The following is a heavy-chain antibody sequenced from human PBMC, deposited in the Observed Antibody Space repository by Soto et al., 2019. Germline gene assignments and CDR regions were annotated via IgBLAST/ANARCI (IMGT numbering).Heavy chain of an antibody. Sequence: ASVKVSCKASGYTFTNYYIHWVRQAPGQGLEWMGVINPTGGRASYAPKFQGRVTMTTDTSTSTAYMGLRSLRSDDTAVYYCARDRVITMIVVVNYYYYGMDVWGQGTTVTVSS. CDR3: ARDRVITMIVVVNYYYYGMDV. CDR1: GYTFTNYY. D-gene: IGHD3-22*01. J-gene: IGHJ6*02. CDR2: INPTGGRA. V-gene: IGHV1-46*01.